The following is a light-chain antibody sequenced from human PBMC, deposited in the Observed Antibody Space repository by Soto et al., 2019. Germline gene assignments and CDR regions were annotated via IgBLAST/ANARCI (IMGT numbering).Light chain of an antibody. CDR3: QQSHTMPLT. CDR1: QSITNY. J-gene: IGKJ3*01. Sequence: DIQMTQSPSSLSAAVGDRVTITCRASQSITNYLNWYQHKPGKAPKLLVYAAYSLQSVVPSRFSGSGSGTDCTLTISSLQPEDFATYFCQQSHTMPLTFGPGTKVDIK. V-gene: IGKV1-39*01. CDR2: AAY.